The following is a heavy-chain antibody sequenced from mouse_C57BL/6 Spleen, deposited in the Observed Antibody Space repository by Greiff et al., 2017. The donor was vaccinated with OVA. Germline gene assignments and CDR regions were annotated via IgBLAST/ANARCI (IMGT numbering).Heavy chain of an antibody. V-gene: IGHV1-55*01. Sequence: QVQLKQPGAELVKPGASVKMSCKASGYTFTSYWITWVKQRPGQGLEWIGDIYPGSGSTNYNEKFKSKATLTVDTSSSTAYMQLSSLTSEDSAVYYCAREEITTVVAHWYFDVWGTGTTVTVSS. CDR2: IYPGSGST. CDR3: AREEITTVVAHWYFDV. CDR1: GYTFTSYW. J-gene: IGHJ1*03. D-gene: IGHD1-1*01.